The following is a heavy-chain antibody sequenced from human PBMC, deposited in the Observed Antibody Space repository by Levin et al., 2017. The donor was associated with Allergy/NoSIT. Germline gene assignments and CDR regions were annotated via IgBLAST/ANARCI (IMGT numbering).Heavy chain of an antibody. CDR3: AGVPNSPYYYYYGLDV. V-gene: IGHV4-39*07. Sequence: MSSETLSLTCSVSGDSISNDIYYWAWIRQPPGKGLEWIGSVYYTGSAYYNPSLKTRLTMSVDTSKNQFSLRFNSVTAADTAINYCAGVPNSPYYYYYGLDVWGQGTAVTVSS. J-gene: IGHJ6*02. D-gene: IGHD2/OR15-2a*01. CDR2: VYYTGSA. CDR1: GDSISNDIYY.